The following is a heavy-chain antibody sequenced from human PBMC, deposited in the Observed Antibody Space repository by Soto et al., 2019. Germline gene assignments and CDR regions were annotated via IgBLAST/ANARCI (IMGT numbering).Heavy chain of an antibody. J-gene: IGHJ1*01. V-gene: IGHV4-34*01. CDR2: INNKGST. CDR1: GGSFSGYY. Sequence: SETLSLTCAVYGGSFSGYYWSWIRQPPGKGLEWIGEINNKGSTNYNPSLKSRVTISVDTSKNQFSLKLSSVAAADTAVYYCARALIPLPLRGYFQHWGQGTLVTVSS. CDR3: ARALIPLPLRGYFQH. D-gene: IGHD4-17*01.